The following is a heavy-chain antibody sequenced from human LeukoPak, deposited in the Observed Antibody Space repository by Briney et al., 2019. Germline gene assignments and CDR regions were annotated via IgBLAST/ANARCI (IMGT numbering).Heavy chain of an antibody. D-gene: IGHD3-10*01. CDR1: GYGFTSYY. CDR2: INPSVGGT. CDR3: ARHGSGRYYPAEGRVDY. V-gene: IGHV1-46*03. Sequence: VASVKVSCKAFGYGFTSYYIHWVRQAPGQGLEWVEIINPSVGGTTYARKFQGRVTMTRDTSTSTVYMELSSLRSEDTAVYYCARHGSGRYYPAEGRVDYWGQGTLVTVSS. J-gene: IGHJ4*02.